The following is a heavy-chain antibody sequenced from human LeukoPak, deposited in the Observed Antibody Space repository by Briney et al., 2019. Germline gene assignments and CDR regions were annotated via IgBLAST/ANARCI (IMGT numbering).Heavy chain of an antibody. V-gene: IGHV3-21*01. CDR1: GFTFRSYS. Sequence: PGGSLRLSCAASGFTFRSYSMNWVRQAPGKGLEWVSSISSSSSYIYYADSVKGRFTISRDNAKNSLYLQMNSLRAEDTAVYYCARDKEVDNWNYDYYYYMDVWGKGATVTVSS. CDR2: ISSSSSYI. CDR3: ARDKEVDNWNYDYYYYMDV. J-gene: IGHJ6*03. D-gene: IGHD1-7*01.